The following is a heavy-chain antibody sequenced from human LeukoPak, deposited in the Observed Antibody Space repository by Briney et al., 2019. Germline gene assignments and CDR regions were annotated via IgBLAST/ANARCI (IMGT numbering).Heavy chain of an antibody. V-gene: IGHV4-59*08. CDR2: IYYSGST. J-gene: IGHJ4*02. CDR1: GGSISSYY. CDR3: ARHRSSSSQWDY. Sequence: PSETLPLTCTVSGGSISSYYWSWIRQPPGKGLEWIGYIYYSGSTNYNPSLKSRVTISVDTSKNQFSLKLSSVTAADTAVYYCARHRSSSSQWDYWGQGTLVTVSS. D-gene: IGHD6-13*01.